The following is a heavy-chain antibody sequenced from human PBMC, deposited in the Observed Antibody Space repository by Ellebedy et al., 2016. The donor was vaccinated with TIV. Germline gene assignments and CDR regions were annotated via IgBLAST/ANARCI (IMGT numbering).Heavy chain of an antibody. CDR1: GHTFINYG. CDR3: ARMGPARGVMGDAFDI. Sequence: AASVKVSCKASGHTFINYGISWARQAPGQGPEWLGWICANNGDTNYAQKLQGRVTMTTDTSTSTSYMELGSLRSDDTAVYYCARMGPARGVMGDAFDIWGQGTMVTVSS. V-gene: IGHV1-18*04. J-gene: IGHJ3*02. CDR2: ICANNGDT. D-gene: IGHD3-10*01.